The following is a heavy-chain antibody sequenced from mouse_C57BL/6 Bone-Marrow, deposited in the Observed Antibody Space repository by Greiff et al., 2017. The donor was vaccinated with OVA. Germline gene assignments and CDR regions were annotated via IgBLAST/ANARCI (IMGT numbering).Heavy chain of an antibody. CDR1: GYTFTDYE. D-gene: IGHD1-1*01. V-gene: IGHV1-15*01. CDR2: IDPETGGT. J-gene: IGHJ3*01. CDR3: TRRYYGRGFAY. Sequence: VQRVESGAELVRPGASVTLSCKASGYTFTDYEMHWVKQTPVHGLEWIGAIDPETGGTAYNQKFKGKAILTADKSSSTAYMELRSLTSEDSAVYYCTRRYYGRGFAYWGQGTLVTVSA.